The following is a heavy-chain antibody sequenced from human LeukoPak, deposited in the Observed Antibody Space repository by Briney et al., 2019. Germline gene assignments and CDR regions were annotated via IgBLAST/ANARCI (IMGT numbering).Heavy chain of an antibody. Sequence: GGSLRLSCAASGFIFSNYAMSWVRQAPGKGLEWVSAISGSDDNRYYADSVRGRFTISRVNSKNALYLQMNSLRAEDTAIYFCAKSRSGVSSCYNYWGQGTLVTVSS. V-gene: IGHV3-23*01. D-gene: IGHD2-15*01. CDR1: GFIFSNYA. CDR2: ISGSDDNR. J-gene: IGHJ4*02. CDR3: AKSRSGVSSCYNY.